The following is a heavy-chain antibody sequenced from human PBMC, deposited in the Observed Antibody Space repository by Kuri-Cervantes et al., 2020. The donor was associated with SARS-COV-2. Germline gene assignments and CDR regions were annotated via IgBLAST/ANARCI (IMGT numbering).Heavy chain of an antibody. CDR1: GGSISSGDYY. J-gene: IGHJ4*02. Sequence: SETLSLTCTVSGGSISSGDYYWSWIRQPPGKGLEWIGYIYYNGSTYYNPSLKSRVTISVDTSKNQFSLKLSSVTAADTAVYYCASAPSGGDYFVFDYWGQGTLVTVSS. D-gene: IGHD4-17*01. CDR2: IYYNGST. CDR3: ASAPSGGDYFVFDY. V-gene: IGHV4-30-4*08.